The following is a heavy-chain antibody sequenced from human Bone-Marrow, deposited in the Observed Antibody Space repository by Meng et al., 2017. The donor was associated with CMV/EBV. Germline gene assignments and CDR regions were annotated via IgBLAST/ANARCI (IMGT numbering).Heavy chain of an antibody. CDR2: ISSSGSTI. CDR1: GFTFSSYE. CDR3: ARAPDNWSYVPSDY. D-gene: IGHD1-7*01. J-gene: IGHJ4*02. V-gene: IGHV3-48*03. Sequence: GESLKISCAASGFTFSSYEMNWVRQAPGKGLEWVSYISSSGSTIYYADSVKGRFTISRDNAKNSLYLQMNSLRAEDTAVYYCARAPDNWSYVPSDYWGQGTLVTVSS.